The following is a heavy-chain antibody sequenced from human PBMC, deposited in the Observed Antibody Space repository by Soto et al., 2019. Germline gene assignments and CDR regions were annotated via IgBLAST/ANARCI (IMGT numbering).Heavy chain of an antibody. CDR2: IYYSGST. Sequence: SETLSLTCTVSGGSISSYYWSWIRQPPGKGLEWIGYIYYSGSTNHNPSLKSRVTISVDTSKNQFSLKLSSVTAADTAVYYCTRDLFYYYDSSGYSAGFDPWGQGTLVTVSS. D-gene: IGHD3-22*01. V-gene: IGHV4-59*01. CDR3: TRDLFYYYDSSGYSAGFDP. J-gene: IGHJ5*02. CDR1: GGSISSYY.